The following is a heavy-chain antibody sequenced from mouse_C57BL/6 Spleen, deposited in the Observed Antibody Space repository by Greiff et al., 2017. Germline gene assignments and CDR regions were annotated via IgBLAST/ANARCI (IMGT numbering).Heavy chain of an antibody. Sequence: EVQLQESGPELVKPGASVKISCKASGYSFTDYNMNWVKQSNGKSLEWIGVINPNYGTTSYNQKFKGKATLTVDQSSSTAYMQLNSLTSEDSAVYYCARSGQLGRDYYAMDYWGQGTSVTVSS. D-gene: IGHD4-1*02. V-gene: IGHV1-39*01. CDR3: ARSGQLGRDYYAMDY. J-gene: IGHJ4*01. CDR2: INPNYGTT. CDR1: GYSFTDYN.